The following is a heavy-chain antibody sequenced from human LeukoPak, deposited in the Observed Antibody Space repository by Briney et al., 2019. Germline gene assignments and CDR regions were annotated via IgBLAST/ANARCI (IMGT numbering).Heavy chain of an antibody. CDR3: ARNLVSSWYGSNWFDP. CDR1: AGSISSYY. D-gene: IGHD6-13*01. V-gene: IGHV4-59*01. Sequence: NPSETLSLTCTVSAGSISSYYWSWLRQPPGKGLECISSIYYSGRTNYNPSRKSRVTISVATSKNQFSLKLSSVTGADTAVYYCARNLVSSWYGSNWFDPWGQGTLVTVSS. J-gene: IGHJ5*02. CDR2: IYYSGRT.